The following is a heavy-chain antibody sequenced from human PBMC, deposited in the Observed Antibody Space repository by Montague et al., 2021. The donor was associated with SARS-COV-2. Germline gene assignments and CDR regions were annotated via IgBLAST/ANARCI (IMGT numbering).Heavy chain of an antibody. J-gene: IGHJ4*02. Sequence: PALVKPTQTFTLICSFSGFSLSTPNVGVAWIRQPPGKALEWLAVIYSNGDKRYSPSLQRRLAITKDTSRNQVVLSLTNVDPLDTATYYCAHLIRYYDIFTGIPFDDWGQGTQVTVSS. CDR3: AHLIRYYDIFTGIPFDD. CDR1: GFSLSTPNVG. D-gene: IGHD3-9*01. CDR2: IYSNGDK. V-gene: IGHV2-5*01.